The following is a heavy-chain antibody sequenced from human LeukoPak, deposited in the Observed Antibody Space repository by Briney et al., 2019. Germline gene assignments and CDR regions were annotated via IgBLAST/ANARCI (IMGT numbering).Heavy chain of an antibody. CDR2: ISWNSGSI. CDR3: AKDSSGWRSYFDY. V-gene: IGHV3-9*01. Sequence: GGSLRLSCAASGFTFDDYAMHWVREAPGKGLEWVSGISWNSGSIGYADSVKGRFTISRDNAKNSLYLQMNSLRAEDTALYYCAKDSSGWRSYFDYWGQGTLVTVSS. CDR1: GFTFDDYA. J-gene: IGHJ4*02. D-gene: IGHD6-19*01.